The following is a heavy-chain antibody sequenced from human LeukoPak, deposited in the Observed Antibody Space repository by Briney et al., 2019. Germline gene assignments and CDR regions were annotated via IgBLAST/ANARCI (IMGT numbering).Heavy chain of an antibody. CDR1: GFTFSSYW. CDR3: ARDRQWNYYDSSGYPRPSDWFDP. CDR2: INSDGSST. J-gene: IGHJ5*02. V-gene: IGHV3-74*01. D-gene: IGHD3-22*01. Sequence: GGSLRLSCAASGFTFSSYWMHWVRQAPGKGLVWVSRINSDGSSTSYADSVKGRFTISRDNAKNTLYLQMNSLRAEDTAVYYCARDRQWNYYDSSGYPRPSDWFDPWGQGTLVTVSS.